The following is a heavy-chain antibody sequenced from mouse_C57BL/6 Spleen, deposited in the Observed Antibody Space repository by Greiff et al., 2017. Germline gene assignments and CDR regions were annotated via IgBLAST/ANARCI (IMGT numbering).Heavy chain of an antibody. CDR3: ARPTCFAY. CDR2: ISSGSSTI. Sequence: EVQRVESGGGLVKPGGSLKLSCAASGFTFSDYGMHWVRQAPEQGLEWVAYISSGSSTIYYADTVKGRFTISRDNAKNTLFLQMTSLRSEDTAMYYCARPTCFAYWGQGTLVTVSA. CDR1: GFTFSDYG. J-gene: IGHJ3*01. V-gene: IGHV5-17*01.